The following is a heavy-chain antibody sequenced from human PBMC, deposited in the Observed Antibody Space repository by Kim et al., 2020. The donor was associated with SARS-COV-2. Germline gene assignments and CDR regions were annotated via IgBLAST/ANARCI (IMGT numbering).Heavy chain of an antibody. J-gene: IGHJ4*02. V-gene: IGHV3-23*01. D-gene: IGHD3-10*01. CDR3: AKEGRIWFGELYGPN. CDR1: GVFFSGSA. CDR2: IMGSGGST. Sequence: GGGRSFCGAASGVFFSGSASGWVWLISGPVSWWVSAIMGSGGSTYYADSVKGRFTISRDNSKNTLYLQMNSLRAEDTAVYYCAKEGRIWFGELYGPNWGQGTLVTVSS.